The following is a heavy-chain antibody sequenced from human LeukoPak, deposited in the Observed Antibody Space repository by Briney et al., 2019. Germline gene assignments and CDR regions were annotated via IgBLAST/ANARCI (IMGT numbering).Heavy chain of an antibody. CDR2: FSYDGSDI. Sequence: GGSLRLSCEASGFTFSNYDMHWVRQAPGRGLEWVAIFSYDGSDIYYADSVKGRFTISRDNSKSTLYLQMNSLRSEDTAVYYCAKTSREFRDSSGGYDYWGQGILVTVSS. CDR1: GFTFSNYD. CDR3: AKTSREFRDSSGGYDY. D-gene: IGHD3-22*01. J-gene: IGHJ4*02. V-gene: IGHV3-30*18.